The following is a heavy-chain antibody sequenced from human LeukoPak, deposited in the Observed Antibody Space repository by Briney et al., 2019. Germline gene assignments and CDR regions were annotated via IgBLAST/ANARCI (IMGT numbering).Heavy chain of an antibody. CDR2: VYWDDDK. CDR3: ARFYATTHYFDY. Sequence: SGPTLVNPTQTLTLTCTFSGFSLSRTGVGVTWIRQPPGKALEWLATVYWDDDKAYSPSLKTRVTITKDSSKNQVVLIMTNMDPVDTATYYCARFYATTHYFDYWGQGILVTVSS. D-gene: IGHD2/OR15-2a*01. J-gene: IGHJ4*02. V-gene: IGHV2-5*02. CDR1: GFSLSRTGVG.